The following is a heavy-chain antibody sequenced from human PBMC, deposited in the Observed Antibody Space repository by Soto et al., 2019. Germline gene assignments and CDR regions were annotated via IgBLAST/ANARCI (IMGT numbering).Heavy chain of an antibody. CDR2: IWYDGSNK. CDR1: GFTFSSYG. V-gene: IGHV3-33*01. CDR3: AGLYTNDFDY. Sequence: QVQLVESGGGVVQPGRSRRLSCAASGFTFSSYGMHWVRQAPGKGLEWVAVIWYDGSNKYYADSVKGRFTISRDNSKNTLYLQMNSLSAEDTAVYCCAGLYTNDFDYWGQGTLVTVSS. J-gene: IGHJ4*02. D-gene: IGHD2-8*01.